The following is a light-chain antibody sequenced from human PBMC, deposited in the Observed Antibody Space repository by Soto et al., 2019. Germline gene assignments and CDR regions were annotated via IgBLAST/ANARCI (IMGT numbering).Light chain of an antibody. J-gene: IGKJ2*01. CDR2: GAS. Sequence: ELVMTQSPATLSVSPGERATLSCRASQSVSSNLAWSQQTPGQAPRLLIYGASTRATGIPARFSGSGSGTEFNLTISSLQSEDCAVYYCQQYNNWPPYTFGQGTKLEIK. CDR1: QSVSSN. V-gene: IGKV3-15*01. CDR3: QQYNNWPPYT.